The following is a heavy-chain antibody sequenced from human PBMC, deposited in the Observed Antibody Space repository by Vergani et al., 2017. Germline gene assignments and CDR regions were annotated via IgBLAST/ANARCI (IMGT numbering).Heavy chain of an antibody. CDR3: ARTESFILRYFHWAL. CDR1: GGSITSSSYY. V-gene: IGHV4-39*01. J-gene: IGHJ4*02. D-gene: IGHD3-9*01. Sequence: QLHLQESGPGLVKPSETLSLPCTVSGGSITSSSYYWGWIRQPPGKGLEWIGNIYHSGGAYYNPSLKGRVTISVDTSKNQFYLEVTSVTAADTAIYFCARTESFILRYFHWALWGQGTLVTVSS. CDR2: IYHSGGA.